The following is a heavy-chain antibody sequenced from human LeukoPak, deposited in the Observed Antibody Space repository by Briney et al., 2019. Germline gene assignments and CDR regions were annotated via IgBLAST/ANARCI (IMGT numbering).Heavy chain of an antibody. J-gene: IGHJ4*02. CDR1: GGSFSGYY. CDR2: INHSGST. CDR3: AKHSGMYYFDY. Sequence: SETLSLTCAVYGGSFSGYYWSWIHQPPGKGLEWIGEINHSGSTNYNPSLKSRVTISVDTSKNQFSLKLSSVTAADTAVYYCAKHSGMYYFDYWGQGTLVTVSS. D-gene: IGHD1-1*01. V-gene: IGHV4-34*01.